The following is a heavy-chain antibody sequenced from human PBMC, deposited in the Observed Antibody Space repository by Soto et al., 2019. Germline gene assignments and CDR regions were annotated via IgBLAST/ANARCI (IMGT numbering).Heavy chain of an antibody. Sequence: QVQLVQSGAEVKKPGASVKVSCKASGYTFTSYAMHWVRQAPGQRLEWMGWINAGNGNTKYSQKFQGRVTITRDTTPRTADMERSSLSYEDTAVYNRARGVRSGLSAYWGQGTLVTVSS. CDR3: ARGVRSGLSAY. CDR1: GYTFTSYA. V-gene: IGHV1-3*01. J-gene: IGHJ4*02. CDR2: INAGNGNT. D-gene: IGHD3-3*01.